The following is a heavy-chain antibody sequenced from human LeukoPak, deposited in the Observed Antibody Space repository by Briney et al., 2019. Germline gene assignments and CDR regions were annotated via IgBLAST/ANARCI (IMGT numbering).Heavy chain of an antibody. CDR2: IYTSGST. J-gene: IGHJ4*02. D-gene: IGHD5-24*01. CDR1: GGSISSGSYY. V-gene: IGHV4-61*02. CDR3: ARVASHRRDGYNPFDY. Sequence: SETLSLTCTVSGGSISSGSYYWSWIRQPAGKGLEWIGRIYTSGSTNYNPSLKSRVTISVDTSKNQFSLKLSSVTAADTAVYYCARVASHRRDGYNPFDYWGQGTLVTVSS.